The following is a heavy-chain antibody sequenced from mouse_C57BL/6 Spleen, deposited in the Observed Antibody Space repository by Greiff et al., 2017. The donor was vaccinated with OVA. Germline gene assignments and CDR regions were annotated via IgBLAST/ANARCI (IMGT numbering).Heavy chain of an antibody. D-gene: IGHD2-4*01. V-gene: IGHV1-18*01. Sequence: DVQLQESGPELVKPGASVKIPCKASGYTFTDYNMDWVKQSHGKSLEWIGDINPNNGGTIYNQKFKGKATLTVDKSSSTAYMELRSLTSEDTAVYYCARSPLGYDYGYFDYWGQGTTLTVSS. CDR3: ARSPLGYDYGYFDY. CDR2: INPNNGGT. CDR1: GYTFTDYN. J-gene: IGHJ2*01.